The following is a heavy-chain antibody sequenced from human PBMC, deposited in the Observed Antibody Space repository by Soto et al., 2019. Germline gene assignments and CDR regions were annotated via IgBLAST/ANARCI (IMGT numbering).Heavy chain of an antibody. J-gene: IGHJ4*02. CDR1: GGAFTSNNW. CDR3: ASRDPGTSVDY. Sequence: SETLSLTCAVSGGAFTSNNWWTWVRQPPGQGLEWIGEIYRTGSTNYNPSLKSRVTISLDKSENQFSLKVTSLTAADTAVYYCASRDPGTSVDYWGQGTLVTSPQ. CDR2: IYRTGST. D-gene: IGHD1-7*01. V-gene: IGHV4-4*02.